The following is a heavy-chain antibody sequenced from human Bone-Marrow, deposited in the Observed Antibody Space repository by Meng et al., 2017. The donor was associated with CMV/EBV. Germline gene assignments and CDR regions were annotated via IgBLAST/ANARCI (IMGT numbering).Heavy chain of an antibody. D-gene: IGHD2-21*01. CDR2: INPKNGVT. V-gene: IGHV1-2*02. CDR1: GYTFTGYF. J-gene: IGHJ5*02. CDR3: ARDKYCGGDCYSGWFDT. Sequence: VSVKVSWKGSGYTFTGYFLNWVRQAPGQGLEWMGWINPKNGVTNFAQSFQGRVTMTRDTSITTVYMELSRLTSDDTAMYYCARDKYCGGDCYSGWFDTWGQGTLVTVSS.